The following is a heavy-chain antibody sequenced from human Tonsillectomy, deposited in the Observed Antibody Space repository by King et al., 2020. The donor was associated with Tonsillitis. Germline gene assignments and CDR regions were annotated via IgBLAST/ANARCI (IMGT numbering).Heavy chain of an antibody. CDR1: GGSISSCDYY. J-gene: IGHJ4*02. Sequence: QLQESGPGLVKPSQTLSLTCTVSGGSISSCDYYWSWIRQPPGKGLEWIGYVYYSGSTSYNPPLERRGTISVDTSQNQFSLKLSAVTAADTAVYYCTRDQGMTSNYWGQGILVTVSS. V-gene: IGHV4-30-4*01. CDR2: VYYSGST. D-gene: IGHD2-21*02. CDR3: TRDQGMTSNY.